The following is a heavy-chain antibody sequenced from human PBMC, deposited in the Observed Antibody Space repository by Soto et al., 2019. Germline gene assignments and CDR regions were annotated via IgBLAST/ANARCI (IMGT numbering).Heavy chain of an antibody. CDR1: GFTFSSYW. CDR2: TNSDGSST. CDR3: ARIKGSSVTTIDY. J-gene: IGHJ4*02. Sequence: EVQLVESGGGLVQPGESLRLSCAASGFTFSSYWMHWVRQAPGKGLVWVSRTNSDGSSTRYADSVKGRFTISRDNAKNTLYLQMNSLRAEDTAVYYCARIKGSSVTTIDYWGQGTLVTVSS. V-gene: IGHV3-74*01. D-gene: IGHD4-17*01.